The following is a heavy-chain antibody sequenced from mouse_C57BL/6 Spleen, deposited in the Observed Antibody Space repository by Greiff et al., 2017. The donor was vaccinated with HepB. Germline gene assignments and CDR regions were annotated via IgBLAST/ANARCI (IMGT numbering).Heavy chain of an antibody. D-gene: IGHD2-10*02. CDR3: ARSGYGNPYWYFDV. Sequence: QVQLQQPGAELVMPGASVKLSCKASGYTFTSYWMHWVKQRPGQGLEWIGEIDPSDSYTNYNQKFKGKSTLTVDKSSSTGYMQLSSLTSEASAVYYCARSGYGNPYWYFDVWGTGTTVTVSS. CDR2: IDPSDSYT. J-gene: IGHJ1*03. V-gene: IGHV1-69*01. CDR1: GYTFTSYW.